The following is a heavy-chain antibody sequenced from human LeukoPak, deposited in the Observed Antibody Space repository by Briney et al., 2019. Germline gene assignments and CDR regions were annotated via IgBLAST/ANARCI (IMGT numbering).Heavy chain of an antibody. J-gene: IGHJ4*02. Sequence: SETLSLTCTVSGGSISSYYWSWIRQPPGKGLEWIGYIYYSGSTNYNPSLKSRVTISVDTSKNQFSLKLSSVTAADTAVYYCARDRGQPRQREFDYWGQGTLVTVSS. D-gene: IGHD1-1*01. CDR2: IYYSGST. V-gene: IGHV4-59*01. CDR3: ARDRGQPRQREFDY. CDR1: GGSISSYY.